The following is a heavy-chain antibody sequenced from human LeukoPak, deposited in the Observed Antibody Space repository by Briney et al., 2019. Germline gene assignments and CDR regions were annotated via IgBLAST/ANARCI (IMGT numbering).Heavy chain of an antibody. CDR2: IYYSGST. CDR1: GGSISSSSYY. Sequence: SETLSLTCSVSGGSISSSSYYWGWIRQPPGKGLEWIGSIYYSGSTYYNPSLKSRVTISVDTSKNQFSLKLSSVTAADTAVYYCARRRSIAAREYYFDYWGQGTLVTVSS. J-gene: IGHJ4*02. CDR3: ARRRSIAAREYYFDY. D-gene: IGHD6-6*01. V-gene: IGHV4-39*01.